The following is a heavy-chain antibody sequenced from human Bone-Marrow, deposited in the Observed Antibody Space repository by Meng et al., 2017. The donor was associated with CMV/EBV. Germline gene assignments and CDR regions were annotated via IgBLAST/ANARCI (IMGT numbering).Heavy chain of an antibody. Sequence: ASVKVSCKASGYTFTSYDINWVRQATGQGLEWMGWINPNSGGTNYAQKFQGRVTMTRDTSISTAYMELSRLRSDDTAVYYCAREWVRRRFLEWFKWFDPWGQGTLVTVSS. J-gene: IGHJ5*02. CDR1: GYTFTSYD. D-gene: IGHD3-3*01. CDR3: AREWVRRRFLEWFKWFDP. V-gene: IGHV1-2*02. CDR2: INPNSGGT.